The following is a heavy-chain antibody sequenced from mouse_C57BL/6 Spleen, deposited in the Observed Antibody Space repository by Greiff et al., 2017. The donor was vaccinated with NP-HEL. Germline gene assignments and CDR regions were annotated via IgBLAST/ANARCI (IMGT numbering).Heavy chain of an antibody. CDR1: GYSFTDYN. Sequence: VQLKQSGPELVKPGASVKISCKASGYSFTDYNMNWVKQSNGKSLEWIGVINPNYGTTSYNQKFKGKATLTVDQSSSTAYMQLNSLTSEDSAVYYCARSRYGSSYCAMDYWGQGTSVTVSS. J-gene: IGHJ4*01. D-gene: IGHD1-1*01. V-gene: IGHV1-39*01. CDR3: ARSRYGSSYCAMDY. CDR2: INPNYGTT.